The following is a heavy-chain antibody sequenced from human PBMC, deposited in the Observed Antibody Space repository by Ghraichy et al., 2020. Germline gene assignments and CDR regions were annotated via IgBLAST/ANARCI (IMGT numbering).Heavy chain of an antibody. J-gene: IGHJ4*02. CDR2: ITGSGGST. D-gene: IGHD3-10*01. CDR3: AMRSSVSVSF. CDR1: GVTFSSYG. Sequence: GESLNIYCAASGVTFSSYGMNWVRQAPAKGLEWVSDITGSGGSTYYADSVKGRFTISRDNFKNTLYLQMNSLRAEDTAVYYCAMRSSVSVSFWGQGTLVTFS. V-gene: IGHV3-23*01.